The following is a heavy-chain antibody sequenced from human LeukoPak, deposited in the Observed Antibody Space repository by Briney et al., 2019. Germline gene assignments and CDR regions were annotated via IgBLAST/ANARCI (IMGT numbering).Heavy chain of an antibody. D-gene: IGHD2-21*01. Sequence: GGSLRLSCAASGFTLSSYWMIWVRQAPGKGLEWVSSISSSSDHIAYADSVKGRFTISRDNAKNALYLQMNSLRAEDTAVYYCANGILWWSFDYWGQGTLVTVSS. J-gene: IGHJ4*02. CDR2: ISSSSDHI. CDR1: GFTLSSYW. CDR3: ANGILWWSFDY. V-gene: IGHV3-21*04.